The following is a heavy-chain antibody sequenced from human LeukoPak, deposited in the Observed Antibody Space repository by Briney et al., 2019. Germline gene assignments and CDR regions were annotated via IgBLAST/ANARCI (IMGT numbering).Heavy chain of an antibody. CDR1: GFTFSSYT. Sequence: GGSLRLSCAASGFTFSSYTMSWVRQAPGKGLDWVSAIVGSSGNTYYADSVKGRFTISRDNSKNTLYLQMDSLRAEDTAVYYCARDVQSQLRYFDWLLNSWGQGTLVTVSS. CDR2: IVGSSGNT. J-gene: IGHJ1*01. D-gene: IGHD3-9*01. V-gene: IGHV3-23*01. CDR3: ARDVQSQLRYFDWLLNS.